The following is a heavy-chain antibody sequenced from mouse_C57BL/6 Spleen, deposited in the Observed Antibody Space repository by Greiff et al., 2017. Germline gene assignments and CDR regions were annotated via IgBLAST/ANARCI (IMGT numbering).Heavy chain of an antibody. Sequence: QVQLKESGPELVKPGASVKISCTASGYSFTSYYIHWVQQRPGQGLEWIGWIYPGSGTINYTEKFKGQATLSADTSSSTAYMQLSSLTSEDSAVYYCARGLDAMDYWGQGTSVTVSS. D-gene: IGHD4-1*01. V-gene: IGHV1-66*01. CDR2: IYPGSGTI. CDR3: ARGLDAMDY. CDR1: GYSFTSYY. J-gene: IGHJ4*01.